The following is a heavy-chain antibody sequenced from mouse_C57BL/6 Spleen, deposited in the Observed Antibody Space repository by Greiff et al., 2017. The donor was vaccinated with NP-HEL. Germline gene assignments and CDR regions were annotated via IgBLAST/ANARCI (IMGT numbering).Heavy chain of an antibody. CDR1: GFSLTSYG. Sequence: QVQLKQSGPGLVQPSQSLSITCTVSGFSLTSYGVHWVRQPPGKGLEWLGVIWSGGSTDYNAAFISRLSISKDNCKSQVFFKMNSLQADDTAIYYCAKDRIYDGYWWYFDVWGTGTTVTVSS. V-gene: IGHV2-4*01. CDR2: IWSGGST. J-gene: IGHJ1*03. CDR3: AKDRIYDGYWWYFDV. D-gene: IGHD2-3*01.